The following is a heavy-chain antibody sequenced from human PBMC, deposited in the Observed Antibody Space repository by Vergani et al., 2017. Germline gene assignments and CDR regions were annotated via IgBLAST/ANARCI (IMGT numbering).Heavy chain of an antibody. CDR3: ASSLNWGSEIYWYFDL. J-gene: IGHJ2*01. V-gene: IGHV3-23*03. D-gene: IGHD7-27*01. Sequence: EVQLLESGGGLVQPGGSLRLSCAASGFTFSSYAMSWVRQAPGKGLEWVSVIYSGGSSTYYADSVKGRFTISRENSKNTLYLQMNSLRAEDTAVYYCASSLNWGSEIYWYFDLWGRGTLVTVSS. CDR2: IYSGGSST. CDR1: GFTFSSYA.